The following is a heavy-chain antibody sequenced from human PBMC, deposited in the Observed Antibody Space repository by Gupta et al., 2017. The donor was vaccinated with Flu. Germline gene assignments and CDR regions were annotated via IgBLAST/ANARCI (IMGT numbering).Heavy chain of an antibody. CDR3: ARRVAWVTIFGVFDP. Sequence: QLQLQESGPGLVTPSETLSLTCTVSGGSLSSGGDFWGWIRQPPGKGLEWLGTIYYSGSTSYNPSLKSRVTISVDTSKNQFSLKLSSVTAADTAVYYCARRVAWVTIFGVFDPWGQGTLVTVSS. J-gene: IGHJ5*02. CDR2: IYYSGST. D-gene: IGHD3-3*01. V-gene: IGHV4-39*01. CDR1: GGSLSSGGDF.